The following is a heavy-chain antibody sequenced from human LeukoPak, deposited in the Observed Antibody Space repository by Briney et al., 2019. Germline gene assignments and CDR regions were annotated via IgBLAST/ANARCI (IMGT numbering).Heavy chain of an antibody. V-gene: IGHV3-11*01. CDR2: ISSSGSTI. J-gene: IGHJ4*02. Sequence: GGSLRLSCAASGFTFSDYYMSWIRQAPGKGLEWVSYISSSGSTIYYADSVKGRFTISRDNSKNTLYLQMNSLRAEDTAVYYCAKPHGGATFYYFDYWGQGTLVTVSS. D-gene: IGHD3-16*01. CDR3: AKPHGGATFYYFDY. CDR1: GFTFSDYY.